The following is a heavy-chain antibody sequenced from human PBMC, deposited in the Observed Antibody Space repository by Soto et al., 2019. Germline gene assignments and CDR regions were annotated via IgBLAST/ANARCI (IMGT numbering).Heavy chain of an antibody. CDR3: AHRPIVGAAI. D-gene: IGHD1-26*01. CDR1: GFTVSSNY. Sequence: LRLSCAASGFTVSSNYMIWVRQAPGKGLEWVSVIYSGGSTYYADSVKGRFTISRDNSKNTLYLQMNSLRAADTAVYYCAHRPIVGAAIWGQGTLVTVSS. J-gene: IGHJ4*02. V-gene: IGHV3-53*01. CDR2: IYSGGST.